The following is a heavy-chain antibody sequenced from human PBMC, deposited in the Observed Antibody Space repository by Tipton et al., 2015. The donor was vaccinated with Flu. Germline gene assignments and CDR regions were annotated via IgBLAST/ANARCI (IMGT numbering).Heavy chain of an antibody. Sequence: SLRLSCAASGFSFSTYSMNWVRQAPGKGLEWVSSIIGGTYIYYADSVKGRFTISRDNARNLLYLQMNSLRVEDTAVYYCARDVDTASVIGYFDSWGQGTLVTVSS. V-gene: IGHV3-21*01. D-gene: IGHD5-18*01. CDR2: IIGGTYI. J-gene: IGHJ4*02. CDR3: ARDVDTASVIGYFDS. CDR1: GFSFSTYS.